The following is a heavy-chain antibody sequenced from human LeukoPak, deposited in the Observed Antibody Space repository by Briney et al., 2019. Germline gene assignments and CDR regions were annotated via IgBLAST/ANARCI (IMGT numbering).Heavy chain of an antibody. J-gene: IGHJ4*02. V-gene: IGHV4-30-2*01. CDR1: GGSISSGGYS. D-gene: IGHD2-21*02. CDR2: IYHSGST. CDR3: ARLSITCGGDCYLFDY. Sequence: PSQTLSLTCAVSGGSISSGGYSWSWIRQPPGKGLEWIGYIYHSGSTYYNPSLKSRVTISVDRSKNQFSLKLSSVTAADTAVYYCARLSITCGGDCYLFDYWGQGTLVTVSS.